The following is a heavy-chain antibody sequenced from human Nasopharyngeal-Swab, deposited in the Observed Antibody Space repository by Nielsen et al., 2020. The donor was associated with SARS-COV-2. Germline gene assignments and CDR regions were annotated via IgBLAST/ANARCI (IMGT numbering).Heavy chain of an antibody. CDR2: ISGSSTDI. CDR1: GFSFSTYT. D-gene: IGHD2-21*02. J-gene: IGHJ4*02. CDR3: VRGRFCGGDCYSDPFDY. V-gene: IGHV3-21*01. Sequence: LKISCAASGFSFSTYTMNWVRQAPGKGLEWVSSISGSSTDIFYADSVKGRFTISRDYAKNSLFLQVNSLRAEDTAAYYCVRGRFCGGDCYSDPFDYWGQGTLVTVSS.